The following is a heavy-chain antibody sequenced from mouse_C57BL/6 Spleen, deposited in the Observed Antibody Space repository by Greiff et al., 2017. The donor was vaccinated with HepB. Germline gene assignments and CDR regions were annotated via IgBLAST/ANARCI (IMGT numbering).Heavy chain of an antibody. CDR3: ASQATPQYYAMDY. V-gene: IGHV1-42*01. Sequence: VQLQQSGPELVKPGASVKISCKASGYSFTGYYMNWVKQSPEKSLEWIGEINHSTGGTTYNQKFKAKATLTVDKSSSTAYMQLQSLTSEDSAVYDCASQATPQYYAMDYWGEGTSVTVSS. J-gene: IGHJ4*01. D-gene: IGHD3-2*02. CDR2: INHSTGGT. CDR1: GYSFTGYY.